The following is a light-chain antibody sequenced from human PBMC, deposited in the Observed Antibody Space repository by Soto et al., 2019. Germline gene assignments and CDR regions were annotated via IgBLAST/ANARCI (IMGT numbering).Light chain of an antibody. V-gene: IGKV3-20*01. Sequence: EIVLTQSPGTLSLSPGERATLSCRASQSVSSNSLAWYQQKPGQAPRLLIYGASSRAPGIPDRFSGSGSGTDFALTIRRLEPADFAVYYCQQYGSSQYTFGQGTKLEIK. CDR2: GAS. J-gene: IGKJ2*01. CDR3: QQYGSSQYT. CDR1: QSVSSNS.